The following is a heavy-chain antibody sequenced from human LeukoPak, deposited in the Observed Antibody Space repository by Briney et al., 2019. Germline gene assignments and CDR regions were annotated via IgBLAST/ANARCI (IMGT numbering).Heavy chain of an antibody. CDR1: GFTFSSYA. V-gene: IGHV3-23*01. Sequence: GGSLRPSCAASGFTFSSYAMSWVRQAPGKGLEWVSAISGSGGSTYYADSVKGRFTISRDNSKNTLYLQMNSLRAEDTAVYYCAKDSGYDLLLDYWGQGTLVTVSS. D-gene: IGHD5-12*01. CDR3: AKDSGYDLLLDY. J-gene: IGHJ4*02. CDR2: ISGSGGST.